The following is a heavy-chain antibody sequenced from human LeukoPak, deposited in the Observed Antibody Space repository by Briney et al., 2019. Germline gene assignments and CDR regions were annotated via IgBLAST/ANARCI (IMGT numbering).Heavy chain of an antibody. V-gene: IGHV1-69*02. J-gene: IGHJ3*02. CDR1: GATFSSYT. D-gene: IGHD2-2*01. CDR2: IIPILGIA. Sequence: SVEVSYKASGATFSSYTISWVRQAPGQGLEWMGRIIPILGIANYAQKFQGRVTITADKSTSTAYMELSSLRSEDTAVYYCARSSTQVVVPAADGAFDIWGQGTMVTVSS. CDR3: ARSSTQVVVPAADGAFDI.